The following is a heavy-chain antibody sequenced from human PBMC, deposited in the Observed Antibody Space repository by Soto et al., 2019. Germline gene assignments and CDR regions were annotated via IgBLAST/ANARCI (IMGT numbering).Heavy chain of an antibody. Sequence: SVKVSCKASGGTFSSYAISWVRQAPGQGLEWMGGIIPIFGTANYAQKFQGRVTITADESTSTAYMELSSLRSEDTAVYYCAGTKITMIVVVRFDIWGQGTMVSVSS. CDR1: GGTFSSYA. CDR3: AGTKITMIVVVRFDI. D-gene: IGHD3-22*01. CDR2: IIPIFGTA. J-gene: IGHJ3*02. V-gene: IGHV1-69*13.